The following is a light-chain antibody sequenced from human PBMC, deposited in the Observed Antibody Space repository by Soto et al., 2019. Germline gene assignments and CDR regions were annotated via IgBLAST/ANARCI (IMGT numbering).Light chain of an antibody. V-gene: IGKV1-17*01. J-gene: IGKJ5*01. Sequence: DIQMTQSPSSLSASVGDRVTITCRASQDIANALGWYQQKPGKVPKRLIYAASSLQSGVPSRFSGSGSGTEFTLSISSLQPEYFGTYYCLKHNSYPITLGQGTRLEIK. CDR2: AAS. CDR1: QDIANA. CDR3: LKHNSYPIT.